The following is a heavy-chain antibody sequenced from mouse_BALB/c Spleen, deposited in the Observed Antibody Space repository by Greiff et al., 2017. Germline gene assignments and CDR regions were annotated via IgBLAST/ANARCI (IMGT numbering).Heavy chain of an antibody. CDR3: ARSYYGSSVDY. V-gene: IGHV14-4*02. CDR2: IDPENGDT. CDR1: GFNIKDYY. J-gene: IGHJ2*01. Sequence: EVQLQQSGAELVRSGASVKLSCTASGFNIKDYYMHWVKQRPEQGLEWIGWIDPENGDTEYAPKFQGKATMTADTSSNTAYLQLSSLTSEDSAVYYCARSYYGSSVDYWGQGTTLTVSS. D-gene: IGHD1-1*01.